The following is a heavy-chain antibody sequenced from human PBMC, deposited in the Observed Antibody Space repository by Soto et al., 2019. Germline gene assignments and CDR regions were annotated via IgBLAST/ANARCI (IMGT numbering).Heavy chain of an antibody. J-gene: IGHJ6*02. CDR3: ARHQGSSGSYYYYYNMDV. CDR2: IYPGDSDT. D-gene: IGHD6-6*01. CDR1: GYSFTSYW. V-gene: IGHV5-51*01. Sequence: GESLKISCKGSGYSFTSYWIAWVRQMPGRGLEWMGIIYPGDSDTRYSPSFQGQVTISADRSISTAYLQWSSLKASDTAIYYCARHQGSSGSYYYYYNMDVWGQGTTVTVSS.